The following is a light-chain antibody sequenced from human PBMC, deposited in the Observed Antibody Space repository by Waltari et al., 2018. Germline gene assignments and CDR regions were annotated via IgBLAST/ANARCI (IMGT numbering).Light chain of an antibody. CDR1: QSISNW. V-gene: IGKV1-5*03. J-gene: IGKJ2*01. CDR3: QQYNIWPYT. Sequence: DTQLTESPSTLSASVGDRGTSTCRARQSISNWLAWSQQQRGKAPKVLIYKSFTLQSGVPSRFSGSGSETEFSLTISSLQPDDFATYYCQQYNIWPYTFGQGTTLEI. CDR2: KSF.